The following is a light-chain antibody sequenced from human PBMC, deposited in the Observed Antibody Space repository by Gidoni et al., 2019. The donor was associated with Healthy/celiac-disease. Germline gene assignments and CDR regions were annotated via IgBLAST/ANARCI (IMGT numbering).Light chain of an antibody. Sequence: EIVLTQSPGTLSLSPGERATLSCRASQSVSSSYLAWYQQKPGQAPRLLLYCASSRATGIPDRFSGSGSGTDFTLTISRLEPEDFAVYYCQQYGSSLWTFXXXTKVEIK. J-gene: IGKJ1*01. CDR3: QQYGSSLWT. CDR2: CAS. CDR1: QSVSSSY. V-gene: IGKV3-20*01.